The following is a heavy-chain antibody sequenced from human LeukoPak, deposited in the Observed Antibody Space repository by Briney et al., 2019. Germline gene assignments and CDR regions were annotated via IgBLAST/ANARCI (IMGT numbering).Heavy chain of an antibody. V-gene: IGHV4-61*02. J-gene: IGHJ6*03. CDR2: IYTSGST. Sequence: PSETLSLTCTVSGGSISSGSYYWSWIRQPAGKGLEWIGRIYTSGSTNYNPSLKRRVTISVDTSKNQFSLKLSSVNAADTAVYYCARGHSHCSSTSCYVYYYYYYYMDVWGKGTTVTVSS. CDR3: ARGHSHCSSTSCYVYYYYYYYMDV. D-gene: IGHD2-2*01. CDR1: GGSISSGSYY.